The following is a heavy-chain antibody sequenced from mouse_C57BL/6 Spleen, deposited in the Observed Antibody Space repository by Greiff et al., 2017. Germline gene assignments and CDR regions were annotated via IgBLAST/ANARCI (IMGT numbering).Heavy chain of an antibody. CDR2: IYPSDSET. CDR3: AREGWDDHAWLAY. Sequence: QVQLQQPGAELVRPGSSVKLSCKASGYTFTSYWMDWVKQRPGQGLEWIGNIYPSDSETHYNQKFKDKATLTVDNSSSTAYMQLSSLTSEDSAVDYCAREGWDDHAWLAYWGQGTLVTVSA. CDR1: GYTFTSYW. J-gene: IGHJ3*01. D-gene: IGHD4-1*01. V-gene: IGHV1-61*01.